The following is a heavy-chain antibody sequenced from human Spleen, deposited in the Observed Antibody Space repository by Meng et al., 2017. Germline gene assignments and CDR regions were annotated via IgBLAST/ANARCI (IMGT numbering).Heavy chain of an antibody. CDR2: INHSGST. V-gene: IGHV4-34*01. CDR3: ARGGVTTVTSFDS. J-gene: IGHJ4*02. Sequence: GQLQQGGAGLLKPSETLSLTCAVYGGSFSGYYWGWIRQPPGKGLEWIGEINHSGSTNYNPSLKSRVTISVDTSKNQFSLKLSSVTAADTAVYYCARGGVTTVTSFDSWGQGTLVTVSS. D-gene: IGHD4-17*01. CDR1: GGSFSGYY.